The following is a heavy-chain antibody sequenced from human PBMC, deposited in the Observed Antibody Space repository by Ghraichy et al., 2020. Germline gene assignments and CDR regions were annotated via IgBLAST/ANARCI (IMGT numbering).Heavy chain of an antibody. V-gene: IGHV3-30*04. CDR2: ISYDGSNK. J-gene: IGHJ4*02. CDR1: GFTFSSYA. D-gene: IGHD2-15*01. CDR3: ARGIAGETFDY. Sequence: GGSLRLSCAASGFTFSSYAMHWVRQAPGKGLEWVAVISYDGSNKYYADSVKGRFTISRDNSKNTLYLQMNSLRAEDTAVYYCARGIAGETFDYWGQGTLVTVSS.